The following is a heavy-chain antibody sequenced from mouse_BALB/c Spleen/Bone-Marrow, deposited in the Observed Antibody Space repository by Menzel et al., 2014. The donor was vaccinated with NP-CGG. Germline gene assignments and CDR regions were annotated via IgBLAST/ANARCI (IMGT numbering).Heavy chain of an antibody. Sequence: EVKLVESGPELVKPGTSVRMSCKASGYTFTSYVMHWVKQKPGQGLEWIGYIIPYNDGTKYNEKFKGKATLTSDKSSSTAYMKLSSLTSEDSAVYYCASHDGYYVGWYFDVWGAGTTVTVSS. V-gene: IGHV1-14*01. D-gene: IGHD2-3*01. J-gene: IGHJ1*01. CDR3: ASHDGYYVGWYFDV. CDR1: GYTFTSYV. CDR2: IIPYNDGT.